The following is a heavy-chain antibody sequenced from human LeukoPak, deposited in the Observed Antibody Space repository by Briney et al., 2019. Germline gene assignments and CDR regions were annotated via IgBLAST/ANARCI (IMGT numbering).Heavy chain of an antibody. Sequence: SETLSLTCTVSGSSVSSGSYYWSWIRQPPGKGLEWIGYIYYSGSTNYNPSLKSRVTISVDTSKNQFSLKLNSVTAADTAVYYCARDRVRGNSNPFFDYWGQGTLVTVSS. V-gene: IGHV4-61*01. J-gene: IGHJ4*02. D-gene: IGHD4-11*01. CDR3: ARDRVRGNSNPFFDY. CDR1: GSSVSSGSYY. CDR2: IYYSGST.